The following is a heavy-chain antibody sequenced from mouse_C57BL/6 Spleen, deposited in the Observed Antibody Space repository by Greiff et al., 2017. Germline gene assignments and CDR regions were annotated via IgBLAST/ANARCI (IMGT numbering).Heavy chain of an antibody. Sequence: EVQRVESGPGLAKPSQTLSLTCSVTGYSITSDYWNWIRKFPGNKLEYMGYISYSGSTYYNPSLKSRISITRDTSKNQYYLQLNSVTTEDTATYYCARRSPSYYDYDNYAMDYWCQGTSVTVSS. V-gene: IGHV3-8*01. CDR2: ISYSGST. CDR3: ARRSPSYYDYDNYAMDY. CDR1: GYSITSDY. D-gene: IGHD2-4*01. J-gene: IGHJ4*01.